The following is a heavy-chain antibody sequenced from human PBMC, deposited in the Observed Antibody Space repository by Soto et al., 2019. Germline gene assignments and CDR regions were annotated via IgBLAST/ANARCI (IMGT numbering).Heavy chain of an antibody. D-gene: IGHD3-22*01. J-gene: IGHJ3*01. CDR3: VRGDYYDTNGPFSDAFDV. CDR1: GFSFTTFW. CDR2: IKPDGSQK. Sequence: GGSLRLSCAASGFSFTTFWMSWVRQAPGKGLEWVANIKPDGSQKWYVDSVRGRFTISRDNVKNSLYLQMSSLRAEDTAIYYCVRGDYYDTNGPFSDAFDVWGQGTMVTVSS. V-gene: IGHV3-7*04.